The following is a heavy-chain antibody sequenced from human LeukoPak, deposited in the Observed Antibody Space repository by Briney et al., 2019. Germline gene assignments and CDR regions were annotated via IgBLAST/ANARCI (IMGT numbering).Heavy chain of an antibody. CDR2: IYYSGTT. Sequence: SETLSLTCTVSGGSISSYYWSWIRQPPGKGLEWIGYIYYSGTTNYNPSLKSRVTILVDTSKNQFSLNLSSATAADTAVYYCARRGIAAAGYDYWGQGTLVTVSS. V-gene: IGHV4-59*08. CDR1: GGSISSYY. D-gene: IGHD6-13*01. J-gene: IGHJ4*02. CDR3: ARRGIAAAGYDY.